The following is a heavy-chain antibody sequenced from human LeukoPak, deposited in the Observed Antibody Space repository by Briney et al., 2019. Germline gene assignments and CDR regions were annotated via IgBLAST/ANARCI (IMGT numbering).Heavy chain of an antibody. CDR2: ISSSSSYI. V-gene: IGHV3-21*04. CDR3: AKGNGLFDY. CDR1: GFTFSSYS. J-gene: IGHJ4*02. Sequence: GGSLRLSCAASGFTFSSYSMNWVRQAPGKGLEWVSSISSSSSYIYYADSVKGRFTISKDNAKNSLYLQMNSLRAEDTAVYYCAKGNGLFDYWGQGTLVTVSS. D-gene: IGHD2-8*01.